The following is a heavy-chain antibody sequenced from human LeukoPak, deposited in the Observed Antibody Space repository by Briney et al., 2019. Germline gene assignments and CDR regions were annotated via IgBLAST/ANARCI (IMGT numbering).Heavy chain of an antibody. CDR2: INPDSGGT. J-gene: IGHJ6*03. CDR1: GYTFTSYD. V-gene: IGHV1-2*02. D-gene: IGHD4-11*01. Sequence: ASVKVSCKASGYTFTSYDINWVRQATGQGLEWMGWINPDSGGTNYAQKFQGRVTMTRDTSITTAYMELSRLTSDDTAVYYCASGYSDYADYYNYYMDVWGKGTTVTVSS. CDR3: ASGYSDYADYYNYYMDV.